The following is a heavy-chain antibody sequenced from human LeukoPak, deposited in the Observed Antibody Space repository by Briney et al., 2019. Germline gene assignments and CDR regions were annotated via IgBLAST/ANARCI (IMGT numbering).Heavy chain of an antibody. Sequence: SETLSLTCAVSGYSISSGYYWGWIRQPPGKGLEWIGSIYHSGSTYYNPSLKSRVTISVDTSKNQFSLKLSSVTAADTAVYYCARVQGGSYVYYYYYYMDVWGKGTTVTVSS. V-gene: IGHV4-38-2*01. D-gene: IGHD1-26*01. CDR1: GYSISSGYY. CDR2: IYHSGST. CDR3: ARVQGGSYVYYYYYYMDV. J-gene: IGHJ6*03.